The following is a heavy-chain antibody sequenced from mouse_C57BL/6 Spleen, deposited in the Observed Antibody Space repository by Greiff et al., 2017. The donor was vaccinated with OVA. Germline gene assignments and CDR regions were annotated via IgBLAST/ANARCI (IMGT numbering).Heavy chain of an antibody. Sequence: QVQLQQPGAELVRPGSSVKLSCKASGYTFTSYWMDWVKRRPGQGLEWIGNIYPSDSETHYNQKFKDKATLTVDKSSSTAYMQLSSLTSEDSAVYYCARQRRLRGDYWGQGTTLTVSS. CDR3: ARQRRLRGDY. V-gene: IGHV1-61*01. D-gene: IGHD3-2*02. J-gene: IGHJ2*01. CDR2: IYPSDSET. CDR1: GYTFTSYW.